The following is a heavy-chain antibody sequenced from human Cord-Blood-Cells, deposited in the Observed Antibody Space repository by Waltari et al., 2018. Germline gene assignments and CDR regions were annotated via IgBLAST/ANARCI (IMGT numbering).Heavy chain of an antibody. CDR1: GGSFRGYS. V-gene: IGHV4-34*01. Sequence: QVQLQPWGAGLLKPSETLSLTCAVYGGSFRGYSWSWIPPPPGTGLEWIGEINHSGSTNYNPSLKSRVTISVDTSKNQFSLKLSSVTAADTAVYYCARSYDSSGYYYHYYYYGMDVWGQGTTVTVSS. J-gene: IGHJ6*02. CDR3: ARSYDSSGYYYHYYYYGMDV. D-gene: IGHD3-22*01. CDR2: INHSGST.